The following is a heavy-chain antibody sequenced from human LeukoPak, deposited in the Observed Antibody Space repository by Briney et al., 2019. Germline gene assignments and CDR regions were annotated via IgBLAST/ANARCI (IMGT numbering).Heavy chain of an antibody. Sequence: GGSLRLSCAASGFTFSSYGMHWVRQAPGKGLEWVAVISYDGSNKYYADSVKGRLTISRDNSKNTLYLQMNSLRAEDTAVYYCAKDPYDSSGYYFPGAFDIWGQGTMVTASS. CDR2: ISYDGSNK. CDR1: GFTFSSYG. CDR3: AKDPYDSSGYYFPGAFDI. V-gene: IGHV3-30*18. J-gene: IGHJ3*02. D-gene: IGHD3-22*01.